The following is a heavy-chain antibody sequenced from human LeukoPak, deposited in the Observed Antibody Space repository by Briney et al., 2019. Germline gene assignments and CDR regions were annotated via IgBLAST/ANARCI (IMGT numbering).Heavy chain of an antibody. CDR3: AKGATIDY. J-gene: IGHJ4*02. CDR1: RFTFSNYA. V-gene: IGHV3-23*01. Sequence: GGSLRHSCAASRFTFSNYAMSWVRQAAGQGLEWVSGISAGGGSTYHADSVKGRFTISRDNSKNTLYLQMNSLRAEDTAIYYCAKGATIDYWGQGTLVTVSS. CDR2: ISAGGGST. D-gene: IGHD1-26*01.